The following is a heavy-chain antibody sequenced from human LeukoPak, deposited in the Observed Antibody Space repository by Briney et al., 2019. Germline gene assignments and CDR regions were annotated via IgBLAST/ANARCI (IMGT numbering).Heavy chain of an antibody. Sequence: GGSLRLSCAASGFTFSNYAMSWVRQARGKGLEWVSSIGGNDGKTYYRDSVKGRFTISRDNSKNTLYLQVNSLRAEDTAVYHCAKVIRNYDMAFDYWGQGTLVTVSS. CDR2: IGGNDGKT. V-gene: IGHV3-23*01. CDR3: AKVIRNYDMAFDY. J-gene: IGHJ4*02. D-gene: IGHD1-7*01. CDR1: GFTFSNYA.